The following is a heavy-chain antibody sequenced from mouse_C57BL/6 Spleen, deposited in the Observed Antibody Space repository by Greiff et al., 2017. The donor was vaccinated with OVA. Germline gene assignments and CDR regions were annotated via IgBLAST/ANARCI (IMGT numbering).Heavy chain of an antibody. J-gene: IGHJ2*01. CDR1: GYAFSSYW. CDR2: IYPGDGDT. Sequence: VKLMESGAELVKPGASVKISCKASGYAFSSYWMNWVKQRPGKGLEWIGQIYPGDGDTNYNGKFKGKATLTADKSSSTAYMQLSSLTSEDSAVYFCARSVYYGSSPFYFDYWGQGTTLTVSS. V-gene: IGHV1-80*01. CDR3: ARSVYYGSSPFYFDY. D-gene: IGHD1-1*01.